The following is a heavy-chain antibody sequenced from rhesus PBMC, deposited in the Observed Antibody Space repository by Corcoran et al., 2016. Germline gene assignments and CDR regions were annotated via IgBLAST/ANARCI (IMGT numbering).Heavy chain of an antibody. CDR3: ARDLGGSYFDY. CDR1: GYSIVSGYG. CDR2: IGGSRGTI. D-gene: IGHD3-16*01. J-gene: IGHJ4*01. V-gene: IGHV4-127*01. Sequence: QVQLQESGPGLVKPSETLSLTCSVSGYSIVSGYGWHWLRRSPGKGLEWIGDIGGSRGTISYSPSRKSRVTISKDTSKNQFSLKLSAVTAADTAVYYCARDLGGSYFDYWGQGVLVTVSS.